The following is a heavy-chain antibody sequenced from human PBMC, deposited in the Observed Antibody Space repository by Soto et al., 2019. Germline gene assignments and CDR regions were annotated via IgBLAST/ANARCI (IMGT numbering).Heavy chain of an antibody. D-gene: IGHD3-9*01. CDR2: IGGYNGDT. Sequence: QVQLVQSGGEMKKPGASVKVSCKASGYTFTNYGISWVRQAPGQGLEWVGWIGGYNGDTNYAQKFQGRVIMTTDTSTSTAYMELRTLTSDDTAVYYCARDYDIWGEDWFDPWGQGTLVTVSS. CDR3: ARDYDIWGEDWFDP. CDR1: GYTFTNYG. J-gene: IGHJ5*02. V-gene: IGHV1-18*01.